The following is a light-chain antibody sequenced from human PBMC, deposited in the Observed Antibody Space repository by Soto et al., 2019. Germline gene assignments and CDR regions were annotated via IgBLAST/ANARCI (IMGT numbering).Light chain of an antibody. CDR3: QQYGSSPPIT. Sequence: EIVLTQSRGTLSLSPGERATLSCRASQSVSSSYLAWYQQKPGQAPRLLIYGASSRATGIPDRFSGSGSGTDFTLTIRRLEPEDFAVYYCQQYGSSPPITFGPGTKVDIK. V-gene: IGKV3-20*01. CDR1: QSVSSSY. CDR2: GAS. J-gene: IGKJ3*01.